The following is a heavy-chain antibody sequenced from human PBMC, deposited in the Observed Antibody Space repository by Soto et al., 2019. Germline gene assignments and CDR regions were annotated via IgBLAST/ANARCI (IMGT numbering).Heavy chain of an antibody. CDR2: IYYSGST. CDR3: SRGGDAYKAGNY. V-gene: IGHV4-30-4*01. Sequence: SETLSLTCTVSGGSISSGDYYWSWIRQPPGKGLEWIGYIYYSGSTYYNSSLKSRVTMSVDTSKNQFFLKLSSVTAADTAVYYCSRGGDAYKAGNYWGQGTLVTVSS. D-gene: IGHD1-1*01. CDR1: GGSISSGDYY. J-gene: IGHJ4*02.